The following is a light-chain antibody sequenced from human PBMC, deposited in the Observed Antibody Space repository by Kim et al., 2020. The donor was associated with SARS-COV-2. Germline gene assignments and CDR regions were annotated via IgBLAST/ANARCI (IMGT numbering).Light chain of an antibody. CDR1: QAIRNE. J-gene: IGKJ1*01. Sequence: ASTGDRVTVTCRASQAIRNELGWYQQKPGKAPKVLIYAASTLQSGVSSRFSGSGSGTDFTLTISSLQPEDFATYYCLQDSRYPRTFGQGTKVDIK. CDR3: LQDSRYPRT. V-gene: IGKV1-6*01. CDR2: AAS.